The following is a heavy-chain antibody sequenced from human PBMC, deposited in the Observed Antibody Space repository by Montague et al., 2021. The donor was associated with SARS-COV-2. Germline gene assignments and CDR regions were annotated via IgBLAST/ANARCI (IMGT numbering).Heavy chain of an antibody. CDR1: GFTFSSYA. V-gene: IGHV3-30*04. J-gene: IGHJ4*02. CDR3: AAEMATISAPLDY. CDR2: ISYDRSNK. Sequence: SLRLSCAASGFTFSSYAMHWVRQAPGKGLEWVAVISYDRSNKYYADFVKGRFTISRDNSKNTLYLQMNSLRAEDTAVYYCAAEMATISAPLDYWGQGTLVTVSS. D-gene: IGHD5-24*01.